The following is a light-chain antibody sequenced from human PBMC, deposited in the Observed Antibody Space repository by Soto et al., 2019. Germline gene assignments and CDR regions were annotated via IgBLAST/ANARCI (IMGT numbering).Light chain of an antibody. CDR3: QQRSNWPRT. CDR2: DTF. CDR1: QSVGSD. V-gene: IGKV3-11*01. Sequence: EILLTQSPPTLPLSPGERATLSCRASQSVGSDVAWYQQEPRQAPRLLIYDTFNRATGIPARFSGSGSGTDSTLTISSLEHEDFAAYFCQQRSNWPRTFGQGTKVDIK. J-gene: IGKJ1*01.